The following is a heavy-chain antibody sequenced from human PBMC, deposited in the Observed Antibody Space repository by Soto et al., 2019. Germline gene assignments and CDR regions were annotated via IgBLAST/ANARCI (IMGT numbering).Heavy chain of an antibody. Sequence: QVQLVQSGAEVKKPGTSVKMSCKTSAGPFSSYAISWMRKAPGQGREWKGGIIPISGTANYAQNVQGRVTSTADESTSPAYMELSSLRSEGTAEDYCARVGTIAAVQGEGYGMYVG. V-gene: IGHV1-69*01. J-gene: IGHJ6*01. CDR2: IIPISGTA. D-gene: IGHD6-6*01. CDR3: ARVGTIAAVQGEGYGMYV. CDR1: AGPFSSYA.